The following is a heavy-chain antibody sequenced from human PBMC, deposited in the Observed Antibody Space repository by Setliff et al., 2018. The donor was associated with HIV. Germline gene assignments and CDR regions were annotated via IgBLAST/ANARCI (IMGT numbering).Heavy chain of an antibody. J-gene: IGHJ2*01. V-gene: IGHV4-34*01. Sequence: SQTLSLTCAVYGGSFSGSSWSWIRQPPGRGLEWIGEISHSGTANYNPSLKSRVTLSLDTAKNRFSLNLKSVTDAETAVYFCARGLPDVRNGYDYGDWYFDLWGRGTLVTVSS. CDR1: GGSFSGSS. CDR3: ARGLPDVRNGYDYGDWYFDL. D-gene: IGHD4-17*01. CDR2: ISHSGTA.